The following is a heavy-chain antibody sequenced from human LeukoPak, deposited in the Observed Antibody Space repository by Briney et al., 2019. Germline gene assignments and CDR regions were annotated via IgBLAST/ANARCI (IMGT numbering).Heavy chain of an antibody. V-gene: IGHV1-2*02. D-gene: IGHD5-12*01. CDR1: GYTFTGYY. J-gene: IGHJ4*02. CDR3: AREGRGSGYDLRRDFDY. Sequence: ASVNVSCKASGYTFTGYYMHWVRQAPGQGLEWMGWINPNSGGTNYAQKFQGRVTMTRDTSISTAYMELSRLRSDDTAVYYCAREGRGSGYDLRRDFDYWGQGTLVTVSS. CDR2: INPNSGGT.